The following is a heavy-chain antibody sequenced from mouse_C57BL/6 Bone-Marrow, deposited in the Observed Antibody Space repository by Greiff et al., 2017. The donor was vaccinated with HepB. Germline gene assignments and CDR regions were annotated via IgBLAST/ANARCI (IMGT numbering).Heavy chain of an antibody. CDR2: IYPGDGDT. CDR1: GYAFSSSW. J-gene: IGHJ2*01. CDR3: ARRTTAYYFDY. Sequence: QVQLQQSGPELVKPGASVKISCKASGYAFSSSWMNWVKQRPGKGLEWIGRIYPGDGDTNYNGKFKGKATLTADKSSSTAYMQLSSLTSEDSAVYCCARRTTAYYFDYWGQGTTLTVSS. D-gene: IGHD1-2*01. V-gene: IGHV1-82*01.